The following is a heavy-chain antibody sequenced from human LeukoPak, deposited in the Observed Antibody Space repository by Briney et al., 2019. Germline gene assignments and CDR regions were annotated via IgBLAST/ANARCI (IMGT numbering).Heavy chain of an antibody. V-gene: IGHV3-21*01. CDR2: ISSSSGYT. Sequence: RGSHRDSCAASGFTFTTYRTEWVRQAPGKGLEWVSSISSSSGYTYYADSVKGRFTISRDNAKNSLYLQMNSLRAEDTAVYYCARHRVGTGGPGYFDYWGQGALVTVSS. CDR3: ARHRVGTGGPGYFDY. J-gene: IGHJ4*02. CDR1: GFTFTTYR. D-gene: IGHD2-8*02.